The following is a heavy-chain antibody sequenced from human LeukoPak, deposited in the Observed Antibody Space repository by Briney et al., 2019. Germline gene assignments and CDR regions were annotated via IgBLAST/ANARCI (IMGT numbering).Heavy chain of an antibody. CDR2: ISAYNGNT. J-gene: IGHJ4*02. CDR3: ARDLGEWGVIFFDY. Sequence: ASVTVSCKASGYSFTSFGISWVRQAPGQGPEWTGWISAYNGNTKFVQNLQGRVTMTTDTSTSTAYMELRSLRSDDTAVYYCARDLGEWGVIFFDYWGQGTLVTVSS. D-gene: IGHD3-16*01. V-gene: IGHV1-18*01. CDR1: GYSFTSFG.